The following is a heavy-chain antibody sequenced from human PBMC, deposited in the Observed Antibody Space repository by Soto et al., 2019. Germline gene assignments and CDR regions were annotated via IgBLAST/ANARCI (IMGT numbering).Heavy chain of an antibody. CDR3: ARGRLQRSYYFDY. CDR1: GGSISSGGYY. Sequence: PSETLSLTCTVSGGSISSGGYYWSWIRQHPGKGLEWIGYIYYSGSTYYNTSLKSRVTISVDTSKNQFSLKLSSVTAADTAVYYCARGRLQRSYYFDYWGQGTLVTVSS. D-gene: IGHD4-4*01. CDR2: IYYSGST. V-gene: IGHV4-31*03. J-gene: IGHJ4*02.